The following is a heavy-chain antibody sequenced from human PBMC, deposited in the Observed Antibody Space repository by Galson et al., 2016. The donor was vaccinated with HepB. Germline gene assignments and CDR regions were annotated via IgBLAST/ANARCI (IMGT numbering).Heavy chain of an antibody. CDR2: IYHSGST. V-gene: IGHV4-4*02. D-gene: IGHD3-22*01. J-gene: IGHJ6*02. CDR1: GGSISSTNW. CDR3: ARGRGGSMIVVVTTPTYYNYYGMDV. Sequence: SETLSLTCAVSGGSISSTNWWSWVRQPPGKGLEWIGEIYHSGSTNYNPSVKTRVTISLDKSKNHFSLKLSSVTAADTAVYYCARGRGGSMIVVVTTPTYYNYYGMDVWGQGTTVTVSS.